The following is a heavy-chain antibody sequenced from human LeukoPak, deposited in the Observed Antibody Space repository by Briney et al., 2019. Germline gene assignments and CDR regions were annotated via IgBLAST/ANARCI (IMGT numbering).Heavy chain of an antibody. CDR2: IYSGGST. Sequence: GGSLRLSCAASGFTVNSNYMNWVRQAPGKGLEWVSVIYSGGSTYYADSVKGRFTISRDNSKNTLYLQMNSLRAEDTAVYYCARDLTTWGAFDIWGQGTMVTVSS. J-gene: IGHJ3*02. D-gene: IGHD1-1*01. V-gene: IGHV3-53*01. CDR3: ARDLTTWGAFDI. CDR1: GFTVNSNY.